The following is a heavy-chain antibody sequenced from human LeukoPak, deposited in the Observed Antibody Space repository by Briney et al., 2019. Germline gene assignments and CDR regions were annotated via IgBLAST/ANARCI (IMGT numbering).Heavy chain of an antibody. CDR3: AKGGQDFDFWRFDL. CDR1: GFTFSDSA. Sequence: TGGSLRLSCAASGFTFSDSAVSWVRHSPGEGLKWVSSISDTGGRTYYADSVKGRSTVTRDNSRNTVNLQMNSLTAGDTARYYCAKGGQDFDFWRFDLWGQGILVIVSS. V-gene: IGHV3-23*01. D-gene: IGHD3-3*01. J-gene: IGHJ5*02. CDR2: ISDTGGRT.